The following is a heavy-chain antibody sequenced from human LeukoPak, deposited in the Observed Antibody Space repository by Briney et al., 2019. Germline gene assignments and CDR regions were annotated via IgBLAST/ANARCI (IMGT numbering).Heavy chain of an antibody. CDR1: GFTLSSYS. CDR2: ISSSSSTI. V-gene: IGHV3-48*02. CDR3: ARGGVYNWNDPLDY. Sequence: GGSLRLSCAASGFTLSSYSMSWVRQAPGKGLEWVSYISSSSSTIYYADSVKGRFTISRDNAKNSLYLQMNSLRDEDTAIYYCARGGVYNWNDPLDYWGQGTLVTVSS. J-gene: IGHJ4*02. D-gene: IGHD1-20*01.